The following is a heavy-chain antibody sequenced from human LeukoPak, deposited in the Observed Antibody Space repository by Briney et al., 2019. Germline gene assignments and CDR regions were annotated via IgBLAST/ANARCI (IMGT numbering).Heavy chain of an antibody. J-gene: IGHJ3*02. V-gene: IGHV4-59*01. CDR1: GGSIRSYY. CDR3: ARDRYYYDSSGYGRAFDI. Sequence: AETLSLTCTVSGGSIRSYYWSWIRQPPGKGLEWIGYIYYSGSTNYNPSLKSRVTISVDTSKNQFSLKLSSVTAADTAVYYCARDRYYYDSSGYGRAFDIWGQGTMVTVSS. D-gene: IGHD3-22*01. CDR2: IYYSGST.